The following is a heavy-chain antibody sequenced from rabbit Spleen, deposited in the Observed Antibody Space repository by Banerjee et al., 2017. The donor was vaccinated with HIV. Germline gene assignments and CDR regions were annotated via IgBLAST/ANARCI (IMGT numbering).Heavy chain of an antibody. CDR1: GVSFSPSSY. J-gene: IGHJ6*01. Sequence: QSLEESGGDLVKPGASLTLTCTASGVSFSPSSYMCWVRQAPGKGLEWIACIDSGSSGFTYYATWAIGRFTCSKPSSTTVTLQMTRLTAADTATYFCARDTSSSFSSYGMDLWGPGTLVTVS. CDR2: IDSGSSGFT. CDR3: ARDTSSSFSSYGMDL. V-gene: IGHV1S40*01. D-gene: IGHD1-1*01.